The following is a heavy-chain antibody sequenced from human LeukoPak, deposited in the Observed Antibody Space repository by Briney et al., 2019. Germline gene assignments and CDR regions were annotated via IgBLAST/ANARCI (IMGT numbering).Heavy chain of an antibody. CDR3: ARDGDYYDSSGYYYYFDY. V-gene: IGHV3-30-3*01. Sequence: GGSLRLSCAASGFTFSSYAMHWVRQAPGKGLEWVAVISYDGSNKYYADSVKGRFTISRDNSKKTLYLQMNSLRAEDTAVYYCARDGDYYDSSGYYYYFDYWGQGTLVTVSS. CDR1: GFTFSSYA. CDR2: ISYDGSNK. D-gene: IGHD3-22*01. J-gene: IGHJ4*02.